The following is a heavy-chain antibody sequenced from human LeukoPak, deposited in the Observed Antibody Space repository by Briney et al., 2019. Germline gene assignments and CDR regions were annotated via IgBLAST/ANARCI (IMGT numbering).Heavy chain of an antibody. CDR1: GYTFTGYY. J-gene: IGHJ4*02. V-gene: IGHV1-2*02. CDR3: ARWGRYYDSSGYVNY. D-gene: IGHD3-22*01. Sequence: VASVKVSCKASGYTFTGYYMHWVRQAPGQGLEWMGWINPNSGGTNYAQKFQGRVTMTRDTSISTAYMELSRLRSDDTAVYYCARWGRYYDSSGYVNYWGQGTLVTVSS. CDR2: INPNSGGT.